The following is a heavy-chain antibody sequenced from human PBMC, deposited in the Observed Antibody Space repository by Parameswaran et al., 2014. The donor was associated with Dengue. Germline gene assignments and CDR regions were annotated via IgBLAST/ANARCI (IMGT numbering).Heavy chain of an antibody. CDR2: IYYSGST. Sequence: RWIRQPPGKGLEWIGYIYYSGSTNYNPSLKSRVTISVDTSKNQLSLKLSSVTAADTAVYYCARLGLGEAAAGWNGMDVWGQGTTVTVSS. J-gene: IGHJ6*02. V-gene: IGHV4-59*08. CDR3: ARLGLGEAAAGWNGMDV. D-gene: IGHD6-13*01.